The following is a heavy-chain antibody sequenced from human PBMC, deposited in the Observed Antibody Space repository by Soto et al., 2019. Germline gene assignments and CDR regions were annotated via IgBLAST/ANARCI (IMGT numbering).Heavy chain of an antibody. CDR1: GGTFSSYA. D-gene: IGHD3-3*01. CDR3: ARTYYDFWSGYPSLYYYGMDV. V-gene: IGHV1-69*06. Sequence: SVKVSCKASGGTFSSYAISWVRQAPGQGLEWMGGIIPIFGTANYAQKFQGRVTITADKSTSTAYMELSSLRSEDTAVYYCARTYYDFWSGYPSLYYYGMDVWGQGTTVTAP. J-gene: IGHJ6*02. CDR2: IIPIFGTA.